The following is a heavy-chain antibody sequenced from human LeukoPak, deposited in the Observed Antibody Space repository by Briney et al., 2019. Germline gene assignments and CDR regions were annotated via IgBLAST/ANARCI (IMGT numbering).Heavy chain of an antibody. CDR3: ARRGLAAAGYYGMDV. V-gene: IGHV5-51*01. J-gene: IGHJ6*02. D-gene: IGHD6-13*01. CDR1: GYSFTSYW. Sequence: GESLKISGKGSGYSFTSYWIGWVRQMPGKGLEWMGIIYPGDSDTRYSPSFQGQVTISADKSISTAYLQWSSLKASDTAMYYCARRGLAAAGYYGMDVWGQGTTVTVSS. CDR2: IYPGDSDT.